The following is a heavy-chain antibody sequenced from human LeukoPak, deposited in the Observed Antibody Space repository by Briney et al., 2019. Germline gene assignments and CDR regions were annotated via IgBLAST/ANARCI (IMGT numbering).Heavy chain of an antibody. J-gene: IGHJ4*02. CDR3: ARGGCSSTSCNPNDY. D-gene: IGHD2-2*01. V-gene: IGHV3-21*01. CDR1: GFTFSSYS. Sequence: PGGSLRLSCAASGFTFSSYSMNWVRQAPGKGLEWVSSISSSSSYIYYADSVKGRFTISRDNAKNSLYLQMNSLRAEDTAVYYCARGGCSSTSCNPNDYWGQGTLVTVSS. CDR2: ISSSSSYI.